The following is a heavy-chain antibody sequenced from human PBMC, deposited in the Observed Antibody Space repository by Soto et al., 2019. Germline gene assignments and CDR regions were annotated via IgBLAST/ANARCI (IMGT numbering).Heavy chain of an antibody. D-gene: IGHD4-17*01. CDR3: AKLWFPAVSATTVTTHDY. CDR2: ISYDGSNK. V-gene: IGHV3-30*18. J-gene: IGHJ4*02. CDR1: GFTFSSYG. Sequence: GGSLRLSCAASGFTFSSYGMHWVRQAPGKGLEWVAVISYDGSNKYYADSVKGRFTISRDNSKNTLYLQMNSLRAEDTAVYYCAKLWFPAVSATTVTTHDYWGQGTLVTVSS.